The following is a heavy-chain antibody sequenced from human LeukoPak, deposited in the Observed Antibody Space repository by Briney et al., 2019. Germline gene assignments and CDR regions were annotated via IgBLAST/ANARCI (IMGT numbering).Heavy chain of an antibody. J-gene: IGHJ4*02. D-gene: IGHD2-2*01. V-gene: IGHV4-4*07. CDR2: IYTSGST. CDR3: ARSPTKRVPEDY. Sequence: KPSETLSLTCTVSGGSISSSYWSWIRQPAGKGLEWIGRIYTSGSTKYNPSLKSRVTISVDTSKNQFSLRLTSVTAADTAVYYCARSPTKRVPEDYWGQGTLVTVSS. CDR1: GGSISSSY.